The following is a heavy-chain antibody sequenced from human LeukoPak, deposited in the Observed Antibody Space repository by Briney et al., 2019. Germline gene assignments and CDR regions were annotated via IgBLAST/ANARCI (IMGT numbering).Heavy chain of an antibody. Sequence: GGSLRLSCAASGFTFSSYWMTWVRQPPGKGLEWVATIEEDGDKRYYVDSVKGRFTISRDNAKNSLYLQMNSLRAEDTAVYYCARDGVAYWGQGNLVIVSS. D-gene: IGHD2-15*01. CDR2: IEEDGDKR. J-gene: IGHJ4*02. CDR1: GFTFSSYW. CDR3: ARDGVAY. V-gene: IGHV3-7*03.